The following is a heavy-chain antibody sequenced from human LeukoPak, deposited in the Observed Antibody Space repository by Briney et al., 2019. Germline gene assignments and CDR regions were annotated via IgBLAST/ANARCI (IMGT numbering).Heavy chain of an antibody. CDR2: ISGSGGST. Sequence: GGSLRLSCAASGFTFSSYAMSWVRQAPGKGLEWVSAISGSGGSTYYADSVKGRFTISRDNSKNTLYLQMNSLRAEDTAVYYYAKSQGNIQLWFIDYWGQGTLVTVSS. V-gene: IGHV3-23*01. CDR3: AKSQGNIQLWFIDY. J-gene: IGHJ4*02. D-gene: IGHD5-18*01. CDR1: GFTFSSYA.